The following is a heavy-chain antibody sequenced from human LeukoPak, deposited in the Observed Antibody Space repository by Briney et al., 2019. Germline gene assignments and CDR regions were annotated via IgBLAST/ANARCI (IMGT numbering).Heavy chain of an antibody. CDR1: GFTFSSYS. Sequence: GGSLRLSCAASGFTFSSYSMNWVRQAPGKGLVWVSSISNSSSYIYYADSVKGRFTISRDNAKNALYLQMNSLRAEDTAVYYCARDEGDYFDYWGQGTLVTVSS. CDR3: ARDEGDYFDY. CDR2: ISNSSSYI. V-gene: IGHV3-21*01. J-gene: IGHJ4*02.